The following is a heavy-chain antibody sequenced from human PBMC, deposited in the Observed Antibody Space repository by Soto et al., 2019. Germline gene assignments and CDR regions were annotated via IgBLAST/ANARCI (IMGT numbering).Heavy chain of an antibody. V-gene: IGHV3-30-3*01. Sequence: QVQLVESGGGVVQPGRSLRLSCAASGFTFSSYAMHWVRQAPGKGLEWVAVISYDGSNKYYADSVKGRFTISRDNSKNTLYLQMNSLRAEDTAVYYCARERSSSSHPFDYGGQGTLFTVSS. CDR3: ARERSSSSHPFDY. D-gene: IGHD6-13*01. J-gene: IGHJ4*02. CDR1: GFTFSSYA. CDR2: ISYDGSNK.